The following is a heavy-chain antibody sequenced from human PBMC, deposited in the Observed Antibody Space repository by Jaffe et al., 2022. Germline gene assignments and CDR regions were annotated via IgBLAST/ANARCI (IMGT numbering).Heavy chain of an antibody. D-gene: IGHD3-9*01. V-gene: IGHV3-48*03. J-gene: IGHJ4*02. Sequence: EVQLVESGGGLVQPGGSLRLSCAASGFTFSSYEMNWVRQAPGKGLEWVSYISSSGSTIYYADSVKGRFTISRDNAKNSLYLQMNSLRAEDTAVYYCARDPYYDILGVYWGQGTLVTVSS. CDR1: GFTFSSYE. CDR3: ARDPYYDILGVY. CDR2: ISSSGSTI.